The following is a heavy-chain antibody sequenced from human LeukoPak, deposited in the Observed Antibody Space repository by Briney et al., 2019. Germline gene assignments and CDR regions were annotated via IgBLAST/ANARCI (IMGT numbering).Heavy chain of an antibody. V-gene: IGHV3-64*02. CDR3: ARGPSHFVWGDYFYFQY. Sequence: GGSLRLSCAASGFTFSSYVMQWVRQAPGKGVEYVSAMSNDGGFTYYADSVKGRFTIYRHNSENTLYVQMHSLIPDDMAVYYCARGPSHFVWGDYFYFQYWGQGTLVTVSS. D-gene: IGHD7-27*01. CDR1: GFTFSSYV. J-gene: IGHJ1*01. CDR2: MSNDGGFT.